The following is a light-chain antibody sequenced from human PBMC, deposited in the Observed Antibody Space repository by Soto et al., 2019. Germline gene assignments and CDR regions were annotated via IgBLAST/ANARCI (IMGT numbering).Light chain of an antibody. CDR3: LHYCRSPPYT. CDR1: QRISSSY. J-gene: IGKJ2*01. Sequence: EIVLTQSPGTLSLSPGERATLSCRASQRISSSYLAWYQHKPGQAPRLLLYGASSRATGIPDRFSGSGSGTDFTLTISRLEAEDFAVYYCLHYCRSPPYTFGQGTKLEIK. CDR2: GAS. V-gene: IGKV3-20*01.